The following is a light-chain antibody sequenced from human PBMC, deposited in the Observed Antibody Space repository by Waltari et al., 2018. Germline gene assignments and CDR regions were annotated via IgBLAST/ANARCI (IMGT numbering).Light chain of an antibody. CDR1: QGLVDSDGTTY. CDR2: NVS. CDR3: MHSVQWPWT. Sequence: VMTQSPLSLPATLGQPASISCRSSQGLVDSDGTTYLNWFQQRPGQSPRLLIYNVSNRDSGVPDRFSGSGSGTDFTLTISRVEAEDVGVYYCMHSVQWPWTVGQGTKVEVK. V-gene: IGKV2-30*01. J-gene: IGKJ1*01.